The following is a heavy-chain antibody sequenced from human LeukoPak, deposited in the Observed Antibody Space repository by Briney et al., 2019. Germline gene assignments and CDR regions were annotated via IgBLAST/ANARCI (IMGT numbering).Heavy chain of an antibody. CDR3: ARASLYSGTAWGVFDI. CDR2: ISSSGSYI. V-gene: IGHV3-21*04. CDR1: GFTFSTYR. D-gene: IGHD1-26*01. Sequence: PGGSLRLSCAASGFTFSTYRMNWVRQAPGKGLEWVSSISSSGSYIYYADSVKGRFTISRDNAKSTLYLQMNSLRADDTAVYYCARASLYSGTAWGVFDIWGQGTMVTVSS. J-gene: IGHJ3*02.